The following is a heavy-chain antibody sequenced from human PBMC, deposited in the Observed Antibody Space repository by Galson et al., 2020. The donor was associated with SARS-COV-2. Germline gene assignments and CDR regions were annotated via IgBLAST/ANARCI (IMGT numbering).Heavy chain of an antibody. V-gene: IGHV3-33*01. CDR1: GFTFSDPA. Sequence: GGSLRISCAASGFTFSDPAMHWVRQAPGKGLEWVAQIFFDGSEKYYGDSVRGRFTISRDSSKNTVYLQMNNLRVDDTAVYYCARDGQSSRGWAFDYWGQGTLLTVSS. CDR2: IFFDGSEK. CDR3: ARDGQSSRGWAFDY. J-gene: IGHJ4*02. D-gene: IGHD6-19*01.